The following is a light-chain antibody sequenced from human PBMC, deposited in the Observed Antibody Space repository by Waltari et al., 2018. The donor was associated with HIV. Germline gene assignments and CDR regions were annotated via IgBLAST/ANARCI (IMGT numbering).Light chain of an antibody. J-gene: IGKJ4*01. CDR3: QQYDSSPLT. Sequence: EIVLTQSPGTLSLSPGERATLSCRASQSVSSSYLAWYQQKPGNTPRLLIYGASGRATGIPDRFSGSGSGTDFTLTISRLEPEDFAVYYCQQYDSSPLTFGGGTKVEIK. CDR1: QSVSSSY. CDR2: GAS. V-gene: IGKV3-20*01.